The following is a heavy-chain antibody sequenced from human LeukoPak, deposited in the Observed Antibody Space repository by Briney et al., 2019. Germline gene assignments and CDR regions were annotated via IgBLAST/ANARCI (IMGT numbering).Heavy chain of an antibody. CDR3: ARESRVLIGDGYYLDS. CDR2: IFYSGST. Sequence: SETLSLACTVSGGTISSGGYFWNWIRQHPGKGLEWIGYIFYSGSTPYNPSLQSRVIISMDMSKNQFSLKLSSETAADTATYYCARESRVLIGDGYYLDSWGPGTLITVSS. D-gene: IGHD3-3*01. J-gene: IGHJ4*02. V-gene: IGHV4-31*03. CDR1: GGTISSGGYF.